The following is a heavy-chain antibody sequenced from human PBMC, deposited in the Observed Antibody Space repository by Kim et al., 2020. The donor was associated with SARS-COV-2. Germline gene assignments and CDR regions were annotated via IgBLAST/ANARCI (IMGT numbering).Heavy chain of an antibody. CDR3: ARATGVMWYYYGSGVNYF. D-gene: IGHD3-10*01. J-gene: IGHJ4*01. CDR2: INHSGST. V-gene: IGHV4-34*01. CDR1: GGSFSGYY. Sequence: SETLSLTCAVYGGSFSGYYWSWIRQPPGKGLEWIGEINHSGSTNYNPSLKSRVTISVDTSKNQFSLKLSSVTAADTAVYYCARATGVMWYYYGSGVNYF.